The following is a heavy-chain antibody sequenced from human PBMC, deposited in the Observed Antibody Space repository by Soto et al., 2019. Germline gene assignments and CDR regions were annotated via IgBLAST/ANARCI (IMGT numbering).Heavy chain of an antibody. V-gene: IGHV1-18*01. CDR1: GYTFTSYG. Sequence: QVQLVQSGAEVKKPGASVKVSCKASGYTFTSYGISWVRQAPGQGLEWMGWISAYNGNTKYAQKRQGRVAVPTDTTTSTAYMEVRSLRSDDTAVYYCARDLAVGLVDYWGQGTLVTVSS. CDR3: ARDLAVGLVDY. J-gene: IGHJ4*02. D-gene: IGHD6-19*01. CDR2: ISAYNGNT.